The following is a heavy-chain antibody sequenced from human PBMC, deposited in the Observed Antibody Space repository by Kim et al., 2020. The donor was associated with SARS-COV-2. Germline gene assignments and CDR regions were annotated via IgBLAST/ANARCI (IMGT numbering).Heavy chain of an antibody. Sequence: GGSLRLSCAASGFTFSSYWMHWVRQAPGKGLVWVSRIYTDGSITSYADSVKGRFTISRDNAKSTLYLQMNSLTAEDTAVYYCARNLAAANWGQGTLVTFS. CDR3: ARNLAAAN. V-gene: IGHV3-74*01. CDR1: GFTFSSYW. J-gene: IGHJ1*01. D-gene: IGHD6-13*01. CDR2: IYTDGSIT.